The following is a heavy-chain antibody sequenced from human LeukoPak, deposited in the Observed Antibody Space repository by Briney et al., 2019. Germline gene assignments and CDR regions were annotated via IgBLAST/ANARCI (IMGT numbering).Heavy chain of an antibody. Sequence: GGSLRLSCAASCFTFSTYEMNWGRQAPGKGLEWVSYISSSGGTKYYADSVKGRFTISRDNAKNSLYLQMNSLRAEDTAVYYCASDPVEMATAYYFDYWGQGTLVTVSS. D-gene: IGHD5-24*01. CDR1: CFTFSTYE. CDR3: ASDPVEMATAYYFDY. V-gene: IGHV3-48*03. J-gene: IGHJ4*02. CDR2: ISSSGGTK.